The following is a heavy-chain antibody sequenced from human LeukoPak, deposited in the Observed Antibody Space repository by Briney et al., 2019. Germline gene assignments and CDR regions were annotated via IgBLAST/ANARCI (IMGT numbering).Heavy chain of an antibody. Sequence: GGSLRLSCAASGFNFSNYWMSWVRQAPGEGLEWVANIKQDGSEKYYVDSVEGRFTISRDNAKNSLFLQMNSLRAEDTAVYYCAREDYGEPFDYWGQGTLVTVSS. J-gene: IGHJ4*02. V-gene: IGHV3-7*01. D-gene: IGHD4-17*01. CDR1: GFNFSNYW. CDR3: AREDYGEPFDY. CDR2: IKQDGSEK.